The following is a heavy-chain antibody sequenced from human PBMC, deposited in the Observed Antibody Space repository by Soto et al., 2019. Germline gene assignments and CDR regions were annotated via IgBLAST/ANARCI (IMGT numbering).Heavy chain of an antibody. CDR1: GFTFSSYG. CDR3: ARDRISYDSSGYYYYY. D-gene: IGHD3-22*01. CDR2: IWYDGSNK. V-gene: IGHV3-33*01. Sequence: ESGGGVVQPGRSLRLSCAASGFTFSSYGMHWVRQAPGKGLEWVAVIWYDGSNKYYADSVKGRFTISRDNSKNTLYLQMNSLRAEDTAVYYCARDRISYDSSGYYYYYWGQGTLVTVSS. J-gene: IGHJ4*02.